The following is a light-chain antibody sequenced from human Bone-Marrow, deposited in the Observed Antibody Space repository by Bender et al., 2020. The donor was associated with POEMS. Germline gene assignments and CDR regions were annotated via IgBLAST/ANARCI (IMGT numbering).Light chain of an antibody. CDR1: SSDVGSYNL. CDR3: CSYAGGHIV. Sequence: QSALTQPASVSASPGQSITISCTGTSSDVGSYNLVSWYQQHPGKVPKLMIYEVSKRPSGVSSRFSGSKSGNTASLTISGVQAEDEADYYCCSYAGGHIVFGTGTRVTVL. J-gene: IGLJ1*01. CDR2: EVS. V-gene: IGLV2-23*02.